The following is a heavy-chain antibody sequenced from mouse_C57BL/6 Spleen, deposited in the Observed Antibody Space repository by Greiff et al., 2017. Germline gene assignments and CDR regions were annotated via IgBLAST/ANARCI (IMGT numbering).Heavy chain of an antibody. V-gene: IGHV1-7*01. CDR1: GYTFTSYW. CDR2: INPSSGYT. CDR3: ARRGLSYDKGAWFAY. J-gene: IGHJ3*01. Sequence: VQLQQSGAELAKPGASVTLSCKASGYTFTSYWMHWVKQRPGQGLEWIGYINPSSGYTKYNQKFKDKATLTADKSSSTAYMQLSSLTYEDSAVYYCARRGLSYDKGAWFAYWGQGTLVTVSA. D-gene: IGHD2-3*01.